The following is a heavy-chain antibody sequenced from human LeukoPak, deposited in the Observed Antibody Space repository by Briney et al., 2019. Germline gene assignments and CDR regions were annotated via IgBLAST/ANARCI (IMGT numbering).Heavy chain of an antibody. CDR1: GDTFTGYY. CDR2: INPNSGVT. V-gene: IGHV1-2*02. D-gene: IGHD2-2*01. Sequence: GASVKVSCKASGDTFTGYYMHWVRQAPGQGLEWMGWINPNSGVTNYAQKFQGRVTMTGDKSISTAYMELSRLRYDDTAVYYCARGYCRSTSCSYFVSWGEGPLVSVPT. J-gene: IGHJ4*02. CDR3: ARGYCRSTSCSYFVS.